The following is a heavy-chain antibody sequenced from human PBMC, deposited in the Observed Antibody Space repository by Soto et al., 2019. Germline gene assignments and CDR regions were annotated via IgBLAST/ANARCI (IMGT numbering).Heavy chain of an antibody. V-gene: IGHV3-21*01. CDR1: GFAFNNYG. CDR3: AREDSIIIPAVSDF. Sequence: VGSLRLSCTVSGFAFNNYGINWVRQAPGKGLEWVSSISKSDYTYYPDSVKGRFAISRDNAKSSVSLQMNTLRVDDTAVYYCAREDSIIIPAVSDFWGQGTLVTVSS. CDR2: ISKSDYT. D-gene: IGHD2-2*01. J-gene: IGHJ4*02.